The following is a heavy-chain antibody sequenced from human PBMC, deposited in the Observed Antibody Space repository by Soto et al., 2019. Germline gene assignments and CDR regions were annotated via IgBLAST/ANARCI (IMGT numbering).Heavy chain of an antibody. CDR3: ARELSSSSRYDNWFDP. CDR1: GGSLTKYY. D-gene: IGHD6-6*01. CDR2: MYTKERT. Sequence: SGNLSLTCTLSGGSLTKYYRSWVRPPAGKGLEWIGRMYTKERTNYNLSFKSRVTMSVDTSKNQFSLQLNSVTPEDTAVYYCARELSSSSRYDNWFDPWGQGTLVTVSS. J-gene: IGHJ5*02. V-gene: IGHV4-4*07.